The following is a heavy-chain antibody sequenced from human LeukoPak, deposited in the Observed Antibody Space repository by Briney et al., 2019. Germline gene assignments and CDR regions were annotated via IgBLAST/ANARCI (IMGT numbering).Heavy chain of an antibody. D-gene: IGHD3-3*01. CDR3: AKDRDSLQWYKDAFHI. V-gene: IGHV3-23*01. CDR2: ISGGNAYT. CDR1: GFTFSNYA. J-gene: IGHJ3*02. Sequence: SGGSLRLSCAASGFTFSNYAMSWVRQAPGKGLEWVSAISGGNAYTYYADSVKGRFAISRDNSKNTLYLQMNSLRAEDTALYYCAKDRDSLQWYKDAFHIWGLGTMVTVSS.